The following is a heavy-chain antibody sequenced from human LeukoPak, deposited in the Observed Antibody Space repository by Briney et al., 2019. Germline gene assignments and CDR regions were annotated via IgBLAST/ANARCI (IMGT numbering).Heavy chain of an antibody. D-gene: IGHD5-18*01. J-gene: IGHJ4*02. Sequence: GGSLRLSCAASGFTFSSYAMSWVRQAPGKGLDGVSPFSGSGGSTYYADSVKGRFTISRDNSKNTLYLQMNSLRAEDTAVYYCAKDAHTAGVYYFDYWGQGTLVTVSS. CDR2: FSGSGGST. V-gene: IGHV3-23*01. CDR1: GFTFSSYA. CDR3: AKDAHTAGVYYFDY.